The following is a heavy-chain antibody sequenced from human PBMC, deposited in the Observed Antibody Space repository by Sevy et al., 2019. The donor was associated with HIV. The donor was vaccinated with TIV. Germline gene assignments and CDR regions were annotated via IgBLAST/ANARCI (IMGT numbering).Heavy chain of an antibody. Sequence: SETLSLTCTVSGDSISSGANYWGWIRQHPVKGLEWIGYIHYSGSTYDNPSLKSRITMSVDTSKNQFCLKLRSVTAADTAVYYCARGRSAVATYYTWSTVAGYYFDYWGQGTLVTVSS. CDR2: IHYSGST. CDR1: GDSISSGANY. V-gene: IGHV4-31*03. D-gene: IGHD6-19*01. CDR3: ARGRSAVATYYTWSTVAGYYFDY. J-gene: IGHJ4*02.